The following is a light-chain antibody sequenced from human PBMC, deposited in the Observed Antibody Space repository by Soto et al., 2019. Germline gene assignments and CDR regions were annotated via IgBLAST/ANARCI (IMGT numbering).Light chain of an antibody. CDR3: QSYDSSLSASV. CDR2: VNN. J-gene: IGLJ3*02. Sequence: QSVLTQPPSVSGAPGQRVTISCTGSSSNIGAGYDVHWYQQVTGTAPKLLIYVNNNRPSGVPDRFSGSKSGTSASLVITGLQAEDEADYYCQSYDSSLSASVFGGGTKLTV. CDR1: SSNIGAGYD. V-gene: IGLV1-40*01.